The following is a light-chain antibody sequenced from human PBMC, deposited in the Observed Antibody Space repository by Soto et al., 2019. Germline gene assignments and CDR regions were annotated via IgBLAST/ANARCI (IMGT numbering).Light chain of an antibody. V-gene: IGKV1-5*03. CDR1: QSISSW. CDR3: QQARA. CDR2: QAS. Sequence: DIQMTQSPSTLSASVGDRVTITCRASQSISSWLAWYQQKPGKAPKLLIYQASNLESGVPSRFSGSGSGTECTLPISSLQPDYFATYYCQQARAFGQGTKVEIK. J-gene: IGKJ1*01.